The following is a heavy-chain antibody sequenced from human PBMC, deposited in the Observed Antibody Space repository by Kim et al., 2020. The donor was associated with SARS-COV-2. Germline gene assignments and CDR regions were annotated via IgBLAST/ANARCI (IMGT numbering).Heavy chain of an antibody. Sequence: ADSVKGRFTISRDNSKNTLYLQMNSLRAEDTAVYYCARAAWGGYFYGMDVWGQGTTVTVSS. D-gene: IGHD7-27*01. CDR3: ARAAWGGYFYGMDV. V-gene: IGHV3-30*01. J-gene: IGHJ6*02.